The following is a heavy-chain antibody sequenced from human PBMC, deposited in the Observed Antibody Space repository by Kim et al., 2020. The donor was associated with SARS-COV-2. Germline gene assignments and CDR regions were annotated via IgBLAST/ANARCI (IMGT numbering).Heavy chain of an antibody. D-gene: IGHD1-1*01. CDR1: GFTFSSND. J-gene: IGHJ4*02. V-gene: IGHV3-13*01. CDR2: IGTAGDT. CDR3: ARAQKTGTTRGFFDH. Sequence: GGSLRLSCAASGFTFSSNDMHWVRQTTGKGLEWVSAIGTAGDTYYADSVRGRFTISRENPKNSLYLQVHSLRAEDTAVYYCARAQKTGTTRGFFDHWGQGALVTVSS.